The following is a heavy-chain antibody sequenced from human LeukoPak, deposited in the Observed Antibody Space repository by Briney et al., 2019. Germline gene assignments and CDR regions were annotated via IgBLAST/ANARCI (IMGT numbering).Heavy chain of an antibody. Sequence: SETLSLTCTVSGVSISSNYWSWIRQPPGEGLECIRYILNSADIRYNPSLQSRVTMSVDTSKNQFSLKLSSVTAADTAVYYCARVDERTYGMDVWGQGTTVTVSS. J-gene: IGHJ6*02. CDR3: ARVDERTYGMDV. D-gene: IGHD5-24*01. CDR1: GVSISSNY. V-gene: IGHV4-59*12. CDR2: ILNSADI.